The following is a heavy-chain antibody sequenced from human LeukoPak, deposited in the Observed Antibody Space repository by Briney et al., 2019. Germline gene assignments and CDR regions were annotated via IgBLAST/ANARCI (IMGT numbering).Heavy chain of an antibody. CDR3: ARVIYDEGYYYMDV. J-gene: IGHJ6*03. CDR2: IYISGST. Sequence: PSETLSLTCTVSGGSISSYYWSWIRQPAGKGLEWIGRIYISGSTNYNPSLKSRVTMSVDTSKNQFSLKLSSVTAADTAVYYCARVIYDEGYYYMDVWGKGTTVTVSS. CDR1: GGSISSYY. D-gene: IGHD3-22*01. V-gene: IGHV4-4*07.